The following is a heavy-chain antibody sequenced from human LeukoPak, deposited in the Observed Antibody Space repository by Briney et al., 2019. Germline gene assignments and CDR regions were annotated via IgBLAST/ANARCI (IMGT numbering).Heavy chain of an antibody. CDR1: GFTFSDYY. CDR2: ISSSSSYT. V-gene: IGHV3-11*03. J-gene: IGHJ4*02. CDR3: ARTVTTKVVDY. D-gene: IGHD4-17*01. Sequence: GGSLRLSCAASGFTFSDYYMSWIRQAPGKGLEWVSYISSSSSYTNYADSVKGRFTISRDNAKNSLYLQMNSLRAEDTAVYYCARTVTTKVVDYWGQGTLVTVSS.